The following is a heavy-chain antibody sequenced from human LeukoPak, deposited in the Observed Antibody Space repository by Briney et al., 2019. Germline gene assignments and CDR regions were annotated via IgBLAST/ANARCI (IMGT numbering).Heavy chain of an antibody. CDR1: GDSVSSNSAA. D-gene: IGHD6-19*01. CDR2: TYYRSKWYN. CDR3: ARAKIAVAGLTAFIDY. Sequence: SQTLSLTCAISGDSVSSNSAAWNWIRQSPSRGLEWLGRTYYRSKWYNDYAVSVKSRITINPDTSKNQFSLQLNSVTPEDTAVYYCARAKIAVAGLTAFIDYWGQGTLVTVSS. J-gene: IGHJ4*02. V-gene: IGHV6-1*01.